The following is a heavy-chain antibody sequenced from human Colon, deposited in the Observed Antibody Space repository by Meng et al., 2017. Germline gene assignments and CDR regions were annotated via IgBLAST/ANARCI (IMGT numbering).Heavy chain of an antibody. CDR2: IYHIGST. CDR3: ARENDSGNSYDH. D-gene: IGHD3-10*01. J-gene: IGHJ4*02. CDR1: GTSISRSNW. V-gene: IGHV4-4*02. Sequence: VQLKESGPGLVKPSGTLSLTCAVSGTSISRSNWWTWVRQAPGKGLEWIGEIYHIGSTSYNPSLKSRVTILVDESKNEFSLKLTSVTAADTAVYYCARENDSGNSYDHWGRGTLVTVSS.